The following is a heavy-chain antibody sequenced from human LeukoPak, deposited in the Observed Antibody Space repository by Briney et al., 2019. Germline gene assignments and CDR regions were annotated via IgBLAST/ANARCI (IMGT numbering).Heavy chain of an antibody. V-gene: IGHV3-66*01. CDR3: ASPYVDYYYGMDV. Sequence: PGGSLRLSCAASGFTVSSNYMSWVRQAPGKGLEWVSVIYSGGSTYYADSVKGRFTISRDNSKNTLYLRMSSLRAEDTAVYYCASPYVDYYYGMDVWGQGTTVTVSS. J-gene: IGHJ6*02. CDR1: GFTVSSNY. D-gene: IGHD3-16*01. CDR2: IYSGGST.